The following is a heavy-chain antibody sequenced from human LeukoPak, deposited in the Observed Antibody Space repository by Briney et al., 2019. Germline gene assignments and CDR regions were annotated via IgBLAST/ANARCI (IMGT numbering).Heavy chain of an antibody. J-gene: IGHJ4*02. CDR2: IGGDGFSA. Sequence: GGPLRLSCAASGFTFTGYAMHWVRQAPGKGLEYVSGIGGDGFSAFYADSMRDRVTISRDNSKSTVHLELTSLRVEDTAVYFCVRDVDYYASGSYLGYFDYWGQGTLVTVSS. V-gene: IGHV3-64D*06. D-gene: IGHD3-10*01. CDR1: GFTFTGYA. CDR3: VRDVDYYASGSYLGYFDY.